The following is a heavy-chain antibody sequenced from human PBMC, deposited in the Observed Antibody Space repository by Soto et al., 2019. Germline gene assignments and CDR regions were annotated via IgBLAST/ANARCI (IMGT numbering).Heavy chain of an antibody. Sequence: SETLSLTCTFSGGSISSSNYYWGWIRQPPGKGLEWVGSIYYSGSTYYNSSLKSRVTISIDTPKNQFSLKLSSVAAADTAVYYCARSPRVELWFYFDQWGQGTLVTVSS. CDR3: ARSPRVELWFYFDQ. CDR1: GGSISSSNYY. J-gene: IGHJ4*02. CDR2: IYYSGST. V-gene: IGHV4-39*01. D-gene: IGHD3-22*01.